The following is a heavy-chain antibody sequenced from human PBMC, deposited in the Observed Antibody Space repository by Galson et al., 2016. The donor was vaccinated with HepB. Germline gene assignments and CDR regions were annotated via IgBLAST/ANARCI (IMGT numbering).Heavy chain of an antibody. V-gene: IGHV2-5*02. J-gene: IGHJ3*02. D-gene: IGHD3-3*01. CDR2: IYWDDDK. CDR3: AHSLTIFEVTQGAFDI. Sequence: PPEKALEWLALIYWDDDKRYSPSLKTRLTITKDTSKNQVVLTMTNMDPVDTATYYCAHSLTIFEVTQGAFDIWGQGTMVTVSS.